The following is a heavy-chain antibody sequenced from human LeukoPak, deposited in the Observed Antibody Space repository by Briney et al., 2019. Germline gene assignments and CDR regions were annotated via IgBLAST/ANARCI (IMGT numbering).Heavy chain of an antibody. D-gene: IGHD2-2*01. CDR2: IQYDGSNK. J-gene: IGHJ6*04. CDR1: GFTFSTYA. CDR3: ARDRSTSPPDV. V-gene: IGHV3-30*02. Sequence: PGGSLRLSCAASGFTFSTYAMHWVRQAPGKGLEWVAFIQYDGSNKYYADSVKGRFTISRDNSKNTLYLQMNSLRADDTAVYYCARDRSTSPPDVWGKGTTVTVSS.